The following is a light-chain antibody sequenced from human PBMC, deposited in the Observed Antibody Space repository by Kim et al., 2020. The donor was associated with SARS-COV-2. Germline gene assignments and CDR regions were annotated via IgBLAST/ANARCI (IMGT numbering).Light chain of an antibody. CDR2: AAS. CDR3: QQVNRYPT. Sequence: LSASVGDIVTITCRASQDISTYLAWYQQKPVKAPKLLIYAASTLQSGVPPRFGGSGSGTDFTLTITSLQPEDFVTYYCQQVNRYPTFGGGTKVEIK. CDR1: QDISTY. J-gene: IGKJ4*01. V-gene: IGKV1-9*01.